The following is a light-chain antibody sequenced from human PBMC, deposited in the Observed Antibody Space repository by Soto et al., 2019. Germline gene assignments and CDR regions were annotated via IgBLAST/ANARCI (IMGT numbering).Light chain of an antibody. Sequence: EMVLTQSPGTLSLSPGDRATLSCRASQSLSSSYLAWYQQKPGQAPRLLIYGASTRATGIPVRFSGSGSGTEFTLTISSLQSEDFAIYYCQQFNNWPWTFGQGTKVDIK. J-gene: IGKJ1*01. CDR3: QQFNNWPWT. CDR1: QSLSSSY. CDR2: GAS. V-gene: IGKV3D-15*01.